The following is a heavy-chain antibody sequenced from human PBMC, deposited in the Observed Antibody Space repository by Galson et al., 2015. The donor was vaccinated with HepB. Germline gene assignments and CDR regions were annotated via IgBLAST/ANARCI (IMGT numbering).Heavy chain of an antibody. D-gene: IGHD6-25*01. CDR1: GGSISSGGYY. J-gene: IGHJ4*02. Sequence: TLSLTCTVSGGSISSGGYYWNWVRQPPGQGLEWIGYISNTGSTYYNPSLESRFGMSADTSNNQFSLKVTSVTAADSAVYYCAREVGGYFYFDFWGPGTPVTVSS. CDR2: ISNTGST. CDR3: AREVGGYFYFDF. V-gene: IGHV4-31*03.